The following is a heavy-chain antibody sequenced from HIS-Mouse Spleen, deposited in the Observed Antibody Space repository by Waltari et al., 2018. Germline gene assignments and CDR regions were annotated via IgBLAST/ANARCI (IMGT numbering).Heavy chain of an antibody. J-gene: IGHJ4*02. CDR1: GCTFSSNG. V-gene: IGHV3-30*18. CDR2: ISYDGSNK. Sequence: QVQLVESGGGVVQPGRSLRLSCAASGCTFSSNGMHWVRQARGKGLEWVAVISYDGSNKYYADSVKGRFTISRDNSKNTLYLQMNSLRAEDTAVYYCAKASSGWLDYWGQGTLVTVSS. CDR3: AKASSGWLDY. D-gene: IGHD6-19*01.